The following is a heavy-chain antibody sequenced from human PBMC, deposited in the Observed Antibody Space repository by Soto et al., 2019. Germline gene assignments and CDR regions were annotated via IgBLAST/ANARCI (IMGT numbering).Heavy chain of an antibody. J-gene: IGHJ3*01. CDR1: GASIRSSY. CDR3: ARGFFDNTTGHSNTFDL. V-gene: IGHV4-59*01. CDR2: VYYTGKT. Sequence: SETLSLTCTVSGASIRSSYWSWIRQSPGKGLEWIAYVYYTGKTNYNPSLSGRVTVSVDMSKNQFSLKLTSMTAADTAVYYCARGFFDNTTGHSNTFDLWGQGTMVTV. D-gene: IGHD3-9*01.